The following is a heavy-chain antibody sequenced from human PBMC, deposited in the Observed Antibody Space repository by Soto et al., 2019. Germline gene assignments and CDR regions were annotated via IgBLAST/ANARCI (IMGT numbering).Heavy chain of an antibody. CDR3: ARAYYYDSSALFDP. D-gene: IGHD3-22*01. J-gene: IGHJ5*02. CDR2: ITSTSSSL. V-gene: IGHV3-48*02. Sequence: DVQLVESGGGLVQPGGSLRLSCAASGFTFSSYSMTWVRQAPGKGLEWVSYITSTSSSLYYADSVEGRFTISRDNAKNSLYLQMSSLRDEDTAVYYCARAYYYDSSALFDPWGQGTLVPVSS. CDR1: GFTFSSYS.